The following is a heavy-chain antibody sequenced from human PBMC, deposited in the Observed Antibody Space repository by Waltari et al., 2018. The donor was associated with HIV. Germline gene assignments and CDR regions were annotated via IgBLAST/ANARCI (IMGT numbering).Heavy chain of an antibody. Sequence: EVQLVESGGGLVKPGESLRLSCAVSGFTFTNGWLNGVRQAPGKGLEWVGLIKSKTDGGTIDYAAPVKGRFTISRDDSRNTVYLQMNSLRTEDTAVYYCTTHYYDRGYWGQGTLVTVSS. V-gene: IGHV3-15*07. D-gene: IGHD3-22*01. J-gene: IGHJ4*02. CDR2: IKSKTDGGTI. CDR3: TTHYYDRGY. CDR1: GFTFTNGW.